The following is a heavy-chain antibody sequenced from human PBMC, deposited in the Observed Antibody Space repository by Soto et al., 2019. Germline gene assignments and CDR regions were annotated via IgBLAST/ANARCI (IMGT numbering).Heavy chain of an antibody. V-gene: IGHV1-69*18. Sequence: QVQLVQSGAELKKPGSSVKVSCSASGVTFSSYAFTWVRQAPGQGLEWMGNIIPVFRTSNYAQGFQGRLTISADESTNTIYMELSSLRSEDTAFYFCAKDGSLDGGGGESWGQGTLVIVSS. CDR3: AKDGSLDGGGGES. CDR1: GVTFSSYA. D-gene: IGHD3-16*01. J-gene: IGHJ4*02. CDR2: IIPVFRTS.